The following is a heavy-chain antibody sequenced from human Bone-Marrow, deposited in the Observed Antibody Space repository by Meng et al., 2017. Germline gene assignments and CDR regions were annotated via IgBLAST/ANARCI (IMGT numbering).Heavy chain of an antibody. CDR2: IKSKTDGGTT. Sequence: GESLKISCAASGFTFSNAWMSRVRQAPGKGLEGGGRIKSKTDGGTTDYAAPVKGRFTISRDDSKNTLYLQMNSLKTEDTAVYYCTTDPYVLIVAFDIWGQGTMVTVSS. CDR3: TTDPYVLIVAFDI. CDR1: GFTFSNAW. D-gene: IGHD2-8*01. J-gene: IGHJ3*02. V-gene: IGHV3-15*01.